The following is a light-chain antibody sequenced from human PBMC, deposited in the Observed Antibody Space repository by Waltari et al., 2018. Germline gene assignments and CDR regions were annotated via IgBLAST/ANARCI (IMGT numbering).Light chain of an antibody. CDR2: LGS. Sequence: DIAMTQSSLSLPVPPRGAAPISCRSSQSLLHSNGNNYLDWYLQRPGQSPQLLFYLGSNRASGVPDRFSCSGSGTDFILRISRVEPEDFGIYYCMQSLQGLWTFGPGTKV. CDR1: QSLLHSNGNNY. V-gene: IGKV2-28*01. J-gene: IGKJ1*01. CDR3: MQSLQGLWT.